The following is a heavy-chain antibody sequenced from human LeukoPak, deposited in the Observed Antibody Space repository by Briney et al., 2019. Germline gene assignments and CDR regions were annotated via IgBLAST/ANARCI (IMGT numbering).Heavy chain of an antibody. CDR2: IKSKTDGGTT. V-gene: IGHV3-15*01. J-gene: IGHJ4*02. D-gene: IGHD6-13*01. CDR3: TRDIAAAGTVY. CDR1: GFTFSNAW. Sequence: GGSLRLSRAASGFTFSNAWMSWVRQAPGKGLEWVGRIKSKTDGGTTDYAAPVKGRFTISRDDSKNTLYLQMNSLKTEDTAVHYCTRDIAAAGTVYWGQGTLVTVSS.